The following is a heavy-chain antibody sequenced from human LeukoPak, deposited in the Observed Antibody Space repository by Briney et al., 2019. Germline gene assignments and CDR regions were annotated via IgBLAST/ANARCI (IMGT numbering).Heavy chain of an antibody. Sequence: GSLRLSCAASGFTFDDYAMHWVRQAPGKGLEWVSLISGDGGSTYYADSVKGRFTISRDNSKNSLYLQMNSLRTEDTALYYCAKEGRSSSWYYFDYWGQGTLVTVSS. D-gene: IGHD6-13*01. CDR2: ISGDGGST. J-gene: IGHJ4*02. CDR3: AKEGRSSSWYYFDY. V-gene: IGHV3-43*02. CDR1: GFTFDDYA.